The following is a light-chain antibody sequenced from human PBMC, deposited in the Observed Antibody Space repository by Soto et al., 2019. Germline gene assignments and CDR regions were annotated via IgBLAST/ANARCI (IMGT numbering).Light chain of an antibody. CDR3: LLYCGGHLGV. Sequence: QSVVTQAPSVTVSPGGTVTLTCASSTGAVTSCCSPNWFQQKPGQAPRALIYSTPNKHSCTPARFSGSRLGGKAALTLSGVQSEDEAVYYCLLYCGGHLGVFGGGTKVTVL. CDR2: STP. CDR1: TGAVTSCCS. V-gene: IGLV7-43*01. J-gene: IGLJ3*02.